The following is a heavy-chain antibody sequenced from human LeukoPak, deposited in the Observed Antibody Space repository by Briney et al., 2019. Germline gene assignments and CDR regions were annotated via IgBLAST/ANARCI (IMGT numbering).Heavy chain of an antibody. CDR3: GKDLKGPPAGYNTNPDY. CDR1: GCTFSSYG. D-gene: IGHD5-24*01. CDR2: ISYDGSNK. V-gene: IGHV3-30*18. J-gene: IGHJ4*02. Sequence: PGRSLRLSCAASGCTFSSYGMHWVRQAPGKGLEWVAVISYDGSNKYYADSVKGLFTISRDNSKNTLYLQMNSLSAEDTAVYYCGKDLKGPPAGYNTNPDYWGQGTLVTVSS.